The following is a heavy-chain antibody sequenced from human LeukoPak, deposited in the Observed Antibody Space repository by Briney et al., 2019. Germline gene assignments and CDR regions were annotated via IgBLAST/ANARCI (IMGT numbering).Heavy chain of an antibody. CDR3: ARGGPRGNGFDY. Sequence: GASVKVSCKASGYIFTGQFIHWVRQAPGQGLEWIAMSQKFQDRVTMTRDTSVNTAFMELRRLTSDDTAVYYCARGGPRGNGFDYWGQGTLVSVSS. V-gene: IGHV1-2*02. J-gene: IGHJ4*02. CDR1: GYIFTGQF. D-gene: IGHD6-25*01.